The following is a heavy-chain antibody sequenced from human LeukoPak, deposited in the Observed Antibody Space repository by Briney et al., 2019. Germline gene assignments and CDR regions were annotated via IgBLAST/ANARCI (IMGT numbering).Heavy chain of an antibody. CDR1: GFTFSSYA. D-gene: IGHD3-10*01. Sequence: GGSLRLSCAASGFTFSSYAISWVRQAPGKGLEWVSSISAIGGITNYADYVKGRFTITRDKSKNTLYMQMNSLRAEDTAVYYCAKDLDGSGSSRYYYYMYVWDKGTTVTVSS. J-gene: IGHJ6*03. CDR3: AKDLDGSGSSRYYYYMYV. V-gene: IGHV3-23*01. CDR2: ISAIGGIT.